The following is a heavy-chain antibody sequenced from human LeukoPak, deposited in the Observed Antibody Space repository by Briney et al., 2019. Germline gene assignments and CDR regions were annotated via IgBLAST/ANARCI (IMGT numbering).Heavy chain of an antibody. CDR3: AKAPVTTCRGAYCYPFDY. J-gene: IGHJ4*02. CDR2: ISDSGNT. D-gene: IGHD2-21*01. CDR1: GFTLSSYA. V-gene: IGHV3-23*01. Sequence: QSGGSLRLSCAASGFTLSSYAMSWVRQAPGKGLEWVSAISDSGNTYHADSVKGRFTISRDSSKNTLFLQMNRLRPEDAAVYYCAKAPVTTCRGAYCYPFDYWGQETLVTVSS.